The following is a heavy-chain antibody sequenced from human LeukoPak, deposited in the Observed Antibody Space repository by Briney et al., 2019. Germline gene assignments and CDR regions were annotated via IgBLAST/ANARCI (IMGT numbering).Heavy chain of an antibody. D-gene: IGHD2-15*01. CDR1: GFTFSNYG. CDR3: AKDRICSGGSCYHFDY. Sequence: PGGSLRLSCSASGFTFSNYGTHWVRQAPGKGLEWVAFIRYDGSNKYYADSVKGRFTISRDNSKNTLYLQMNSLRAEDTAVYYCAKDRICSGGSCYHFDYWGQGTLVTVSS. CDR2: IRYDGSNK. J-gene: IGHJ4*02. V-gene: IGHV3-30*02.